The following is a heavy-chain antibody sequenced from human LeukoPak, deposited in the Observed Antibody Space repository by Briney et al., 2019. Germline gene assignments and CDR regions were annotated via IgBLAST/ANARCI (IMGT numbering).Heavy chain of an antibody. CDR3: ARRRRVSSSSPYNWFDP. Sequence: PSETLSLTCAVYGGSFSGYYWSWIRQPPGKGLEWIGEINHSGSTNYNPSLKSRVTISVDTSKNQFSLKLSSVTAAATAVYYCARRRRVSSSSPYNWFDPWGQGTLVTVSS. CDR2: INHSGST. D-gene: IGHD6-6*01. V-gene: IGHV4-34*01. J-gene: IGHJ5*02. CDR1: GGSFSGYY.